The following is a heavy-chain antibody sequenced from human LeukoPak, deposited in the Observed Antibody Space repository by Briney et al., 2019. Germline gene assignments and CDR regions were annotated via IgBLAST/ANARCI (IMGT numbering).Heavy chain of an antibody. CDR2: IYGGGST. D-gene: IGHD6-19*01. Sequence: GGSLGLSCAASGFTVSSNCMSWVRQAPGKGLEWVSIIYGGGSTYYADSVKGRFTISRDNSKNTLYLQMNSLRVEDTAVYYCARDDPRCLVPDYWGQGTLVTVSS. CDR3: ARDDPRCLVPDY. V-gene: IGHV3-53*01. CDR1: GFTVSSNC. J-gene: IGHJ4*02.